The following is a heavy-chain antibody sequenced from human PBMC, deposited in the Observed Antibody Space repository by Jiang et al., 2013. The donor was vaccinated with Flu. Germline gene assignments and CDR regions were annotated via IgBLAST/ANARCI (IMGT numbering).Heavy chain of an antibody. Sequence: QLVESGGGLIQPGESLRLSCAASGFTVSCNYINWVRQVPGKGLEWVSGISWNSGSIGYADSVKGRFTISRDNAKNSLYLQMNSLRAEDTALYYCAKDRNYDSSGYYYRAFDYWGQGTLVTVSS. CDR2: ISWNSGSI. CDR1: GFTVSCNY. V-gene: IGHV3-9*01. J-gene: IGHJ4*02. CDR3: AKDRNYDSSGYYYRAFDY. D-gene: IGHD3-22*01.